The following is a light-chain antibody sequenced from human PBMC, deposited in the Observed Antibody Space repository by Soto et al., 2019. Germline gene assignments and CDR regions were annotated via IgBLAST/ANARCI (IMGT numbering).Light chain of an antibody. CDR2: EVS. J-gene: IGLJ1*01. V-gene: IGLV2-14*01. Sequence: QSALTQPASVSGSPGQSITISCTGTSSDVGGYKFVSWYQQHPGKAPKLMIYEVSNRPSGVSNRFSGSKSGNAASLTISGLQAEDEADYFCFSFTTDWTHVFGTGTKVTVL. CDR1: SSDVGGYKF. CDR3: FSFTTDWTHV.